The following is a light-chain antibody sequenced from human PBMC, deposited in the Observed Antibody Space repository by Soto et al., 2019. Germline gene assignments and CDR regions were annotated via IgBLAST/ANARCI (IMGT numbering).Light chain of an antibody. CDR3: AAWDDSLNGLVV. CDR2: SNN. V-gene: IGLV1-44*01. CDR1: SSNIGSNT. J-gene: IGLJ2*01. Sequence: QSVLTQPTSASGTPGQRGTISCSGSSSNIGSNTVNWYQQLPGTAPKLLIYSNNQRPSGVPDRFSGSKSGTSASLAISGLQSEDEADYYCAAWDDSLNGLVVFGGGTKLTVL.